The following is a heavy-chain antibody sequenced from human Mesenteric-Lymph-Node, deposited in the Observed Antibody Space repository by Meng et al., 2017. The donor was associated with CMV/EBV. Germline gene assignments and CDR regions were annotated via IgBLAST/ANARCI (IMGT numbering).Heavy chain of an antibody. CDR3: AKASRGYYFDY. CDR2: IRQEGGEK. V-gene: IGHV3-7*01. J-gene: IGHJ4*02. D-gene: IGHD5-12*01. CDR1: GFTFSSYW. Sequence: ETLSLTCAASGFTFSSYWMTWVRQAPGKGLEWVANIRQEGGEKYYVDSVKGRFTISRDNAKNSLYLQLTNLRAEDTAVYYCAKASRGYYFDYWGQGTLVTVSS.